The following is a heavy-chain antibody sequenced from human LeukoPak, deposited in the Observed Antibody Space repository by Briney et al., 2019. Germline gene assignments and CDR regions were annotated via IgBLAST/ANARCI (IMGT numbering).Heavy chain of an antibody. CDR3: SRGMSASIFN. J-gene: IGHJ4*02. V-gene: IGHV6-1*01. CDR1: GDNLSSNRAA. Sequence: SHPLPLTCVLSGDNLSSNRAAWNWVRQSPSRGLEWLVRTFYRSKQYNAYAVSVKIRVTITPDTSKDQFSLQLNSVAREHTAVYCCSRGMSASIFNWAEEALVTVSS. CDR2: TFYRSKQYN. D-gene: IGHD3-3*02.